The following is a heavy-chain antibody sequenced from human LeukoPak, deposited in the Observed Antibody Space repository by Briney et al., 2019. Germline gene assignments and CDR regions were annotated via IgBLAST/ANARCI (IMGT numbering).Heavy chain of an antibody. D-gene: IGHD4-11*01. Sequence: SETLSLTCGVSGYFVSSGYYWGWIRQPPGKGREWIGNIYNTGSTYYNPSLKSRVTISVDTSNNQFSLKLSSVTSADTAVYYCASRTTVTNALSFDYWGQGPLVIVSS. CDR1: GYFVSSGYY. CDR2: IYNTGST. J-gene: IGHJ4*02. CDR3: ASRTTVTNALSFDY. V-gene: IGHV4-38-2*01.